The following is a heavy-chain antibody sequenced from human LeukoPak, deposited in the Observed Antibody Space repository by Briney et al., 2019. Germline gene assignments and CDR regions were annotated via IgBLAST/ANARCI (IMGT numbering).Heavy chain of an antibody. V-gene: IGHV3-30*02. Sequence: GGSLRLSCAASGFTFSSYGMHWVRQAPGKGLEWVAFIRYDGSSKYYADSVKGRFTISRDNSKNTLNLQMNSLRAEDTAVYYCARESNDDYFDYWGQGTLVTVSS. CDR2: IRYDGSSK. J-gene: IGHJ4*02. CDR1: GFTFSSYG. CDR3: ARESNDDYFDY.